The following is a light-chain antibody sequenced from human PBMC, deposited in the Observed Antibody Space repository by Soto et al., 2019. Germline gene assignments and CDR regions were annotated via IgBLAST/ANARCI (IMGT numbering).Light chain of an antibody. CDR1: QSIGYY. V-gene: IGKV1-5*03. Sequence: SLSPGERATLSCRASQSIGYYLAWYQQKPGKAPKLLIYKASSLESGVPSRFSGSGSGTEFTLTISSLQPDDFATYYCQQYNSYSWTFGQGTKVDI. CDR2: KAS. CDR3: QQYNSYSWT. J-gene: IGKJ1*01.